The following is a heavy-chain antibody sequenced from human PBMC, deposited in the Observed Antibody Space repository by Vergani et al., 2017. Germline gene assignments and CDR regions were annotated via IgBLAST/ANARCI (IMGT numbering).Heavy chain of an antibody. D-gene: IGHD3-16*01. J-gene: IGHJ6*02. V-gene: IGHV1-69*06. CDR1: GGTFSSYA. CDR2: IIPIFGTA. Sequence: QVQLVQSGAEVKKPGSSVKVSCKASGGTFSSYAISWVRQAPGQGLEWMGGIIPIFGTANYAQKFQGRVTITADKSTSTAYMELSSLRSEDTAVYYCARDSDYVWGTVSPGSGMDVWGQGTTVTVSS. CDR3: ARDSDYVWGTVSPGSGMDV.